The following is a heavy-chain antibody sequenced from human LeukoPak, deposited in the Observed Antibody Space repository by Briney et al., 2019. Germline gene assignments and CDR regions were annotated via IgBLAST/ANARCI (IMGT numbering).Heavy chain of an antibody. D-gene: IGHD3-3*01. Sequence: SETLSLTCTVSGGSISSYYWSWIRQPPGKGLEWIGYIYHSGSTNYNPSLKSRVTISVDTSKNQFSLKLSSVTAADTAVYYCARDRGGDFWSGYQNWFDPWGQGTLVTVSS. CDR2: IYHSGST. CDR1: GGSISSYY. CDR3: ARDRGGDFWSGYQNWFDP. J-gene: IGHJ5*02. V-gene: IGHV4-59*01.